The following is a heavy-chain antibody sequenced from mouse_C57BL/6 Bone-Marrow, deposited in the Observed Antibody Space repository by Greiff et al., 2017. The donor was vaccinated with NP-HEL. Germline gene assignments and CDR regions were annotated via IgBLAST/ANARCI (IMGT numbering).Heavy chain of an antibody. J-gene: IGHJ1*03. CDR2: IDPSDSYT. V-gene: IGHV1-69*01. Sequence: QVHVKQPGAELVMPGASVKLSCKASGYTFTSYWMHWVKQRPGQGLEWIGEIDPSDSYTNYNQKFKGKSTLTVDKSSSTAYMQLSSLTSEDSAVYYCARRYGSLYFDVWGTGTTVTVSS. CDR1: GYTFTSYW. D-gene: IGHD1-1*01. CDR3: ARRYGSLYFDV.